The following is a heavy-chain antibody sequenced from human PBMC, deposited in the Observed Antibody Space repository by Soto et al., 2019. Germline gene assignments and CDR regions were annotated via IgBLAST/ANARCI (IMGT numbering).Heavy chain of an antibody. Sequence: GGSLRLSCAASGFTFSSYAMSWVRQAPGKGLEWVSAISGGGGSTYYADSVKGRFTISRDNSKNTLYLQMNSLRAEDTAVYFCAKVSGTYPRLFDYWGQGTLVTVSS. CDR2: ISGGGGST. D-gene: IGHD1-26*01. V-gene: IGHV3-23*01. J-gene: IGHJ4*02. CDR3: AKVSGTYPRLFDY. CDR1: GFTFSSYA.